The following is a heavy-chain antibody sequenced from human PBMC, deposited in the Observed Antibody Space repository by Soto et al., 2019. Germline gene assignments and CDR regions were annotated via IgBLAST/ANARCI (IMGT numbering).Heavy chain of an antibody. CDR1: GFTFDDYA. V-gene: IGHV3-9*01. CDR2: ISWNSGSI. CDR3: AKAKGVGATRGYYFDY. J-gene: IGHJ4*02. D-gene: IGHD1-26*01. Sequence: EVHLVESGGGLVQPGRYLRLSCAASGFTFDDYAMHWVRQAPGKGLEWGSGISWNSGSIGYVDSVNGRFTTSRDNAKNSLYLQMNSLRAEDTALYYCAKAKGVGATRGYYFDYWGQGTLVTVSS.